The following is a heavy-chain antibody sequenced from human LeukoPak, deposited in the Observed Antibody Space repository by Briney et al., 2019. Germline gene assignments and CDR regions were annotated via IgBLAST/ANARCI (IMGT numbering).Heavy chain of an antibody. CDR3: ARGVRDILSGYYTDYYFYYMDV. Sequence: PGGSLRLSCAASGFTFNVYSMNWVRQAPGKGLEWVSFISSILDSSMYYADSVKGRFTISRDNAKNSLYLQMNSLRAEDTAVYYCARGVRDILSGYYTDYYFYYMDVWGKGTTVTVSS. CDR1: GFTFNVYS. J-gene: IGHJ6*03. D-gene: IGHD3-3*01. CDR2: ISSILDSSM. V-gene: IGHV3-48*01.